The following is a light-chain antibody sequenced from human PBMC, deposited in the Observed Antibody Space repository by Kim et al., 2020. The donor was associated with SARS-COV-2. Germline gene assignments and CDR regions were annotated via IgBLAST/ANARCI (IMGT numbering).Light chain of an antibody. V-gene: IGLV3-1*01. J-gene: IGLJ2*01. CDR2: QDN. Sequence: SYELTQPSSVSVSPGQTASITCSGDKLGAKYACWYQQKPGQSPVLVIYQDNKRPSGIPERFSGSNSGNTATLTISGTQAMDEADYYCQAWDSSTAVFGGG. CDR1: KLGAKY. CDR3: QAWDSSTAV.